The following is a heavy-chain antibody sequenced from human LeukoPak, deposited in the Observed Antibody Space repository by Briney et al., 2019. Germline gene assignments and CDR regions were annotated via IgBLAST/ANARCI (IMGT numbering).Heavy chain of an antibody. D-gene: IGHD3-22*01. Sequence: SETLSLTCTVSGGSISSYYWSWIRQPPGKGLEWIGYIYYSGNTNYNPSLKSRVTISVDTSKDQFSLKLSSVTAADTAMYYCARDKGEYYDSSGYLDYWGQGTLVTVSS. V-gene: IGHV4-59*01. CDR3: ARDKGEYYDSSGYLDY. CDR2: IYYSGNT. J-gene: IGHJ4*02. CDR1: GGSISSYY.